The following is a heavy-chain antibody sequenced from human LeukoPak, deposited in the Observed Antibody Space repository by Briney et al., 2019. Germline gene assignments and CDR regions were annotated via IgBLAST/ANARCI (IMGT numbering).Heavy chain of an antibody. D-gene: IGHD5-18*01. V-gene: IGHV3-30*03. J-gene: IGHJ6*02. CDR1: GFTFSNYG. Sequence: VQPGGSLRLSCAAAGFTFSNYGMHCVRQAPGKGLEWVAVVSRTGGTKYYGDSVQGRFSISRDNSKNTLYLQMNGLRAEDTGVYYCASSKVARGYSYGYDYYYYGMDVWGQGTTVTVSS. CDR3: ASSKVARGYSYGYDYYYYGMDV. CDR2: VSRTGGTK.